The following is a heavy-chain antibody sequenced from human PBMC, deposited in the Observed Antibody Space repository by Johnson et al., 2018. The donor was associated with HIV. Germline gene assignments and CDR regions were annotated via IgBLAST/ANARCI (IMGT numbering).Heavy chain of an antibody. D-gene: IGHD3-10*01. V-gene: IGHV3-53*01. CDR3: ARDCPYYNGSGDAFDI. Sequence: EVQLVESGGGLIQNGGSLRLSCAASGFTVSSNYMSWVRQAPGKGLEWVSVIYSGGNTYYADSVKGRFTISRDNSKNTLYLQMNSLRAEATAVYYCARDCPYYNGSGDAFDIWGQGTMVTVSS. CDR2: IYSGGNT. J-gene: IGHJ3*02. CDR1: GFTVSSNY.